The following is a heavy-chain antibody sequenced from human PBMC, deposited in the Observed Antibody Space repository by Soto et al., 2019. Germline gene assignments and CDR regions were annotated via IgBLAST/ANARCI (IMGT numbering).Heavy chain of an antibody. Sequence: LSLTCAVYGGSFSGYYWSWIRQPPGKGLEWIGEINHSGSTNYNPSLKSRVTISVDTSKNQFSLKLSSVTAADTAVYYCARRIDTRGNDAFDIWGQGTMVTVSS. CDR3: ARRIDTRGNDAFDI. CDR1: GGSFSGYY. CDR2: INHSGST. D-gene: IGHD2-21*01. V-gene: IGHV4-34*01. J-gene: IGHJ3*02.